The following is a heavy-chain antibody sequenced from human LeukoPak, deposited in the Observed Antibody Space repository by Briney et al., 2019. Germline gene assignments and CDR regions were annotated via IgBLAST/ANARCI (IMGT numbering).Heavy chain of an antibody. CDR2: IRYDGSNK. V-gene: IGHV3-30*02. CDR3: AKAGVTSSNYYFDY. J-gene: IGHJ4*02. D-gene: IGHD2-2*01. Sequence: PGGSLRLSCAASGFIFSSYGMHWVRQAPGKGLEWVAFIRYDGSNKYYADSVKGRFTISRDNSKNTLYLQMNSLRAEDTAVYYCAKAGVTSSNYYFDYWGQGTLVTVSS. CDR1: GFIFSSYG.